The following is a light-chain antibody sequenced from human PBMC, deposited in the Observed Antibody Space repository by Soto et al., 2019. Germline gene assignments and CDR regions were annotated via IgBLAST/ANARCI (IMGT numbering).Light chain of an antibody. CDR3: KHSYSTPRT. V-gene: IGKV1-39*01. Sequence: DIQVTQSPSSLSASVGDRITITWRASQSIDNSLHWYQHKAVKAPRILIYAASSLQSGVPSRFSGRRSGTDLFLTIRSLKPEDFATYYCKHSYSTPRTFGPETKVDI. CDR1: QSIDNS. CDR2: AAS. J-gene: IGKJ3*01.